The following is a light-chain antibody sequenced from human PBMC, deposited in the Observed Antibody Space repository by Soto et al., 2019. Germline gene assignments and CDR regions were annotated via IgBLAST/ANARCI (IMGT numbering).Light chain of an antibody. J-gene: IGLJ1*01. CDR2: DVT. CDR1: SSDVGAYNY. Sequence: QSALAQPASVSGSPGQSITISCTGTSSDVGAYNYVSWYQQNPGKAPKLMIYDVTNRPSGVSNRFSGSKSGNTASLTISGLQAEYEADYYCSSFTTSTTYVFGTGTKVTV. CDR3: SSFTTSTTYV. V-gene: IGLV2-14*01.